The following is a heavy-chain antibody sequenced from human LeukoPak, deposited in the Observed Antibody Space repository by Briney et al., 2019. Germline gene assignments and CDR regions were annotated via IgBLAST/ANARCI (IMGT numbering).Heavy chain of an antibody. V-gene: IGHV4-34*01. Sequence: PSETLSLTCAVYGGSFSGYYWSWIRQPPGKGLGWIGEINHSGSTNYNPSLKSRVTISVDTSKNQFSLKLSSVTAADTAVYYCARDPIVWGQGTLVTVSS. CDR3: ARDPIV. D-gene: IGHD3-16*02. CDR2: INHSGST. CDR1: GGSFSGYY. J-gene: IGHJ4*02.